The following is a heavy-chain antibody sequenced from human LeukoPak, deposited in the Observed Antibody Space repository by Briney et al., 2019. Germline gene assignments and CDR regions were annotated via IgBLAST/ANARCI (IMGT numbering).Heavy chain of an antibody. V-gene: IGHV4-39*01. D-gene: IGHD3-9*01. Sequence: PSETLSLTCTVSGGSISSYYWGWIRQPPGKGLEWIGSIYYSGSTYYNPSLKSRVAISVDTSKNQISLKLSSVTAADTAVYYCARYYSHYDILTGYYTAMYFDYWGQGTLVTVSS. CDR3: ARYYSHYDILTGYYTAMYFDY. CDR1: GGSISSYY. CDR2: IYYSGST. J-gene: IGHJ4*02.